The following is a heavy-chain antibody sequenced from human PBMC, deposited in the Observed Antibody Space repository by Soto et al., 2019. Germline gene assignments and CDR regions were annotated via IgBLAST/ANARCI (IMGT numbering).Heavy chain of an antibody. J-gene: IGHJ6*03. CDR2: KSYDGSNK. V-gene: IGHV3-30*18. CDR3: AKGPGLAWFGELLHRDYYYYMDV. Sequence: QVQLVESGGGVVQPGRSLRLSCAASGFTFSSYGMHWVRQAPGKGLEWVAVKSYDGSNKYYADSVKGRFTISRDNSKNTLYLQMNSLRAEDTAVYYCAKGPGLAWFGELLHRDYYYYMDVWGKGTTVTVSS. CDR1: GFTFSSYG. D-gene: IGHD3-10*01.